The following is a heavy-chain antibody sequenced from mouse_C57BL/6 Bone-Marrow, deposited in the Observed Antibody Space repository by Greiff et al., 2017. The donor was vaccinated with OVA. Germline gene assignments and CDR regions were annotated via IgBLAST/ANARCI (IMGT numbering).Heavy chain of an antibody. V-gene: IGHV1-72*01. CDR3: ARSMGYYYAMDY. CDR1: GYTFTSYG. Sequence: VQLQQSGAELARPGASVKLSCKASGYTFTSYGISWVKQRTGQGLEWIGRIDPNSGGTKYNEKFKSKATLTVDKPSSTAYMQLSSLTSEDSAVYYCARSMGYYYAMDYWGQGTSVTVSS. D-gene: IGHD2-2*01. CDR2: IDPNSGGT. J-gene: IGHJ4*01.